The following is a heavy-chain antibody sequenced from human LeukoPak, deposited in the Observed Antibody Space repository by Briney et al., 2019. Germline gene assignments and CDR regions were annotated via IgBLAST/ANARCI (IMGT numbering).Heavy chain of an antibody. J-gene: IGHJ4*02. CDR2: ISGGGGRT. D-gene: IGHD2-21*01. Sequence: GGSPRLSCAASGFTFSSYAMSWVRQAPGKGLEWVSAISGGGGRTYYADSVKGRFTISRDNSKNTLYLQMNSLRAEDTAVYYCAKFLPTHIVVANYYFDYWGQGTLVTVSS. CDR1: GFTFSSYA. V-gene: IGHV3-23*01. CDR3: AKFLPTHIVVANYYFDY.